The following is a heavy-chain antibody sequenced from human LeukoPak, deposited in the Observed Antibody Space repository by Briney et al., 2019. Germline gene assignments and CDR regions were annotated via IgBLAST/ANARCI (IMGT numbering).Heavy chain of an antibody. D-gene: IGHD2-2*01. CDR1: GGSISNGDYY. V-gene: IGHV4-30-4*08. Sequence: PSQTLSLTCTVPGGSISNGDYYWSWIRQPPGKGLEWIGYIYYSGSTYYNPSLKSRVTISVDTSKNQFSLKLSSVTAADTAVYYCARERWDIVVVPPKVWFDPWGQGTLVTVSS. CDR2: IYYSGST. J-gene: IGHJ5*02. CDR3: ARERWDIVVVPPKVWFDP.